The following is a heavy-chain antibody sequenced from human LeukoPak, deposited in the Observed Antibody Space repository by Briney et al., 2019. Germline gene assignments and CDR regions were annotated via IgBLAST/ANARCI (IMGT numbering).Heavy chain of an antibody. CDR3: ARDPGDGRFLEWLPLIFDF. J-gene: IGHJ4*02. CDR2: INPNSGGT. D-gene: IGHD3-3*01. CDR1: GYTFTGYY. Sequence: ASVNVSCKASGYTFTGYYIHWVRQAPGQGLEWMGWINPNSGGTNFAQKFQGRVTMTRDTSISTAYMELSSLRSDDTAVYYCARDPGDGRFLEWLPLIFDFWGQGTLVTVSS. V-gene: IGHV1-2*02.